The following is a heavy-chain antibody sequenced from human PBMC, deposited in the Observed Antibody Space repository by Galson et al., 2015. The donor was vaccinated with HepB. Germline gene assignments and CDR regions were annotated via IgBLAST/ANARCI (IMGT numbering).Heavy chain of an antibody. CDR3: AREGPYASSCTDH. Sequence: SLRLSCAASGFMFSRYGMHWVRQAPGKGLEWVAVIWYDGSNKYYADSVKGRFTISRDNSKNTLYLQMNSLRVEDTAVYYCAREGPYASSCTDHWGQGTLVTVSS. V-gene: IGHV3-33*01. CDR1: GFMFSRYG. J-gene: IGHJ4*02. CDR2: IWYDGSNK. D-gene: IGHD6-19*01.